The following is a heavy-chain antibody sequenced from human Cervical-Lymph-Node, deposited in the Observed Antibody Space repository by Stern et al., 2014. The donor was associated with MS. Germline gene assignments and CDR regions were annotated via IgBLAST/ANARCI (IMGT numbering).Heavy chain of an antibody. Sequence: QVQLVQSGAEVKKPGASVKLSCKASEYTFTSYGMHWVRQAPGQRLEWMGWINTANGDTEYSQKFQGRVTITRDTSARMVYMQLNNLRSEDTAVYYCGRDGRERVLDPWGQGTLVTVSS. V-gene: IGHV1-3*04. CDR1: EYTFTSYG. J-gene: IGHJ5*02. CDR3: GRDGRERVLDP. CDR2: INTANGDT. D-gene: IGHD2-8*01.